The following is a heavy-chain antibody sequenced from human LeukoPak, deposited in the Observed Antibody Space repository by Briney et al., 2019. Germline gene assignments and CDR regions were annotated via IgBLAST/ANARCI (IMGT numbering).Heavy chain of an antibody. V-gene: IGHV4-39*07. CDR2: IFYNGSP. CDR1: GGSITNTNDY. Sequence: SETLSLTCTASGGSITNTNDYWGWVRQSPGRGLEWLGNIFYNGSPYYNPSLKSRVAISVDTSKNHFSLTLNAVTAADTAVYYCARVSPDSYGQGPFDYWGQGSLVTVSS. CDR3: ARVSPDSYGQGPFDY. D-gene: IGHD5-18*01. J-gene: IGHJ4*02.